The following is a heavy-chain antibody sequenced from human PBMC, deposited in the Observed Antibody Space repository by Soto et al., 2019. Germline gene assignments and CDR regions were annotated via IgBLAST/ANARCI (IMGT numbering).Heavy chain of an antibody. D-gene: IGHD2-15*01. Sequence: ASVRGSCKVSGYGLTELSMHWVRQAPGKGLEWMGGFDPEDGETIYAQKFQGRVTITADKSTSTAYMELSSLRSEDTAVYYCARDQRGSYLFDYWGQGTLVTVSS. CDR3: ARDQRGSYLFDY. CDR1: GYGLTELS. V-gene: IGHV1-24*01. CDR2: FDPEDGET. J-gene: IGHJ4*02.